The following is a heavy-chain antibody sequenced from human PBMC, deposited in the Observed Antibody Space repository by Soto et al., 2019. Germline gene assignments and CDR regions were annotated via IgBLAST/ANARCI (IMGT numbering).Heavy chain of an antibody. J-gene: IGHJ6*02. D-gene: IGHD3-10*01. CDR2: MNPNSGTT. Sequence: ASVKVSCKASGYTFTSYDINWVRQATGQGLEWMGWMNPNSGTTGYAQKFQGRVTMTRNTSISTAYMELSSLRSEDTAVYYCATTTMLRGVIIHSYYYGMDVWGQGTTVTVSS. CDR1: GYTFTSYD. V-gene: IGHV1-8*01. CDR3: ATTTMLRGVIIHSYYYGMDV.